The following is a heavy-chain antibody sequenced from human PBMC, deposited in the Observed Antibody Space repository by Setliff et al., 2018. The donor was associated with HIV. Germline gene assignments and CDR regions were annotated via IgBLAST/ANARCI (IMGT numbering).Heavy chain of an antibody. CDR2: IFRSGTT. V-gene: IGHV4-4*07. J-gene: IGHJ5*02. D-gene: IGHD3-10*01. Sequence: PSETLSLTCTLSGGSFGDYHWIWIRQPAGRGLEWIGRIFRSGTTDYKFSLKSRVTISIDTSRNQFSLRLTSVTAEDTAVYYCARDRHYSGLGSYGPWGPGTLVTVSS. CDR1: GGSFGDYH. CDR3: ARDRHYSGLGSYGP.